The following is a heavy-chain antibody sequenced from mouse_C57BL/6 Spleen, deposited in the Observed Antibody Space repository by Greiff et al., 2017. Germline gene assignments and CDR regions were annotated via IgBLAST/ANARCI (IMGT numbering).Heavy chain of an antibody. J-gene: IGHJ2*01. V-gene: IGHV1-22*01. Sequence: VQLKQSGPELVKPGASVKMSCKASGYTFTDYNMHWVKQSHGKSLEWIGYINPNNGGTSYNQKFKGKATLTVNKSSSTAYMELRSLTSEDSAVYYCASQGVTTGGDYWGQGTTLTVSS. D-gene: IGHD2-2*01. CDR1: GYTFTDYN. CDR2: INPNNGGT. CDR3: ASQGVTTGGDY.